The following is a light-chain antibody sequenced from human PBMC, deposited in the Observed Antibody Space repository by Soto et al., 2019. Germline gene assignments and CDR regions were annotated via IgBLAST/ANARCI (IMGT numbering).Light chain of an antibody. CDR2: EVS. V-gene: IGLV2-14*01. Sequence: QSALTQPASLSGSPGQSITISCTGTSSDVGGYNYVSWFQQHPGKAPKLMIYEVSNRPSGVSNRFSGSRSGNTASLTISGLQSEDEAEYYCNSYTNNNTFVFGTGTKLTVL. CDR3: NSYTNNNTFV. CDR1: SSDVGGYNY. J-gene: IGLJ1*01.